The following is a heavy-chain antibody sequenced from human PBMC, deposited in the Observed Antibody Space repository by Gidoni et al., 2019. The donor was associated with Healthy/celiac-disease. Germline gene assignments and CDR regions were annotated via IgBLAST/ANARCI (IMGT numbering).Heavy chain of an antibody. V-gene: IGHV4-59*01. Sequence: VQLQESGPGLVKPSETLSLTCPVSGGSLSSYYLGWIRQPPGKGLEWIGYIYYSGSTNYNPSLKSRVTISVDTSKNQFSLKLSSVTAADTAVYYCARDSYRSSSWYYSHYYGMDVWGQGTTVTVSS. J-gene: IGHJ6*02. CDR1: GGSLSSYY. CDR2: IYYSGST. CDR3: ARDSYRSSSWYYSHYYGMDV. D-gene: IGHD6-13*01.